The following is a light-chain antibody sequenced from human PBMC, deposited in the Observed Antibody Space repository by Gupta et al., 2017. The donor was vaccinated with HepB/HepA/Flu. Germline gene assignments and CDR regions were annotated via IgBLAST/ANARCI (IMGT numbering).Light chain of an antibody. CDR1: SSNVGRNN. CDR3: AAWDTSLNVVV. V-gene: IGLV1-44*01. Sequence: QSVLTQSTSVSGTPGQRVTIACSGSSSNVGRNNVTWYQQLPGTAPKLLIYYNDERPSGVPDRISGSKSGTSASLAISGLQSEYEADYYCAAWDTSLNVVVFGGGTKLTVL. CDR2: YND. J-gene: IGLJ2*01.